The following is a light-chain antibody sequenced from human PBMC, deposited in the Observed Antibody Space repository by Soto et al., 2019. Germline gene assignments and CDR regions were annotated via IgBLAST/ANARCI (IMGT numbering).Light chain of an antibody. CDR1: QSVISNY. V-gene: IGKV3-20*01. Sequence: EVVLTQSPGTVSLSPGERVTLSCRASQSVISNYLAWYQQRPGQAPRLLIYAASSRATGIPDRFSGSGSGRDFSLSISRLEPEDVAVYYCQQYGSSFTWTFGQGTKVE. CDR3: QQYGSSFTWT. J-gene: IGKJ1*01. CDR2: AAS.